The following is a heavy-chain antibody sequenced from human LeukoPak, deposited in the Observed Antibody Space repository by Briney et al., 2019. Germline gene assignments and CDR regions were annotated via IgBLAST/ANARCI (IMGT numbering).Heavy chain of an antibody. CDR2: ISSSGSTI. D-gene: IGHD6-19*01. V-gene: IGHV3-48*03. Sequence: GGSLRLSCAASGFTFSSYEMNWVRRAPGKGLEWVSYISSSGSTIYYADSVKGRFTISRDNAKNTLYLQMNSLRAEDTAVYYCARVKQWLVGNDYWGQGTLVTVSS. CDR1: GFTFSSYE. J-gene: IGHJ4*02. CDR3: ARVKQWLVGNDY.